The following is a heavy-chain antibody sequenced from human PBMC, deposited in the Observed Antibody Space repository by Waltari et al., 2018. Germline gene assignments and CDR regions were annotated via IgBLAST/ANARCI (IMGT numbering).Heavy chain of an antibody. CDR2: SHRSGKT. CDR3: ARDRGRGLYLDS. CDR1: GDSMSSNSW. Sequence: QLQLQESGPGLVKPSGTLSLTCTVSGDSMSSNSWGSWVRQAPETGLGWIGQSHRSGKTNYNPSLESRVTISIDTANNQFSLKVTSTTAADTAVYYCARDRGRGLYLDSWGQGTLVTVSP. D-gene: IGHD2-15*01. J-gene: IGHJ4*02. V-gene: IGHV4-4*02.